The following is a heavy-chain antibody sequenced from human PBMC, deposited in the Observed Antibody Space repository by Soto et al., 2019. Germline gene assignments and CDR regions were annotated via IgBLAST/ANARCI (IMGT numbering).Heavy chain of an antibody. J-gene: IGHJ3*01. CDR1: GFTLSDHS. V-gene: IGHV3-21*01. D-gene: IGHD3-16*01. CDR3: ARDLVEGALNGFDV. Sequence: EVQLAESGGGLVKPGGSLRLSCVASGFTLSDHSMNWVRLAPGKGLEWVSSISDIGTYIFYADSVKGRFTISRDNTKNSLYLQMDRLGAEDTALYYCARDLVEGALNGFDVWGQGTMATVSS. CDR2: ISDIGTYI.